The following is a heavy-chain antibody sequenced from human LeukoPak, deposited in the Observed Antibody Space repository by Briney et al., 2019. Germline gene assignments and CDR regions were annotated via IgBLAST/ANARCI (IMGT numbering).Heavy chain of an antibody. V-gene: IGHV3-30*18. CDR3: AKDLRGYSSGWPADY. D-gene: IGHD6-19*01. CDR1: GFTFSTYG. CDR2: ISYDGNDK. J-gene: IGHJ4*02. Sequence: GRSLRLSCAASGFTFSTYGMYWVRQAPSRGLEWVAIISYDGNDKYYADSVKGRFSISRDNSRNTLYLQMSSLKPEDTAVYYCAKDLRGYSSGWPADYWGQGTLVTVSS.